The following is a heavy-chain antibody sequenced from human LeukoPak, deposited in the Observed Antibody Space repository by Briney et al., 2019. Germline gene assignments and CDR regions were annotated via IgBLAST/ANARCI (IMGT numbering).Heavy chain of an antibody. Sequence: ASVKVSCKASGYTFTSYGIYWVRQAPGQGLEWMGWISAYNGNTNYAQKFQGRVTITTDESTSTAYMELSSLRSEDTAVYYCARDRGGLEESPNWFDPWGQGTLVTVSS. CDR1: GYTFTSYG. CDR3: ARDRGGLEESPNWFDP. CDR2: ISAYNGNT. J-gene: IGHJ5*02. D-gene: IGHD2-15*01. V-gene: IGHV1-18*01.